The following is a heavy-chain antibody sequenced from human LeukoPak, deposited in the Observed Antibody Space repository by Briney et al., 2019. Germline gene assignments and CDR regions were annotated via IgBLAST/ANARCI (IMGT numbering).Heavy chain of an antibody. J-gene: IGHJ6*02. CDR1: GYTFTSYD. CDR3: ARERGYSYGKVAYYYGMDV. V-gene: IGHV1-18*01. D-gene: IGHD5-18*01. Sequence: ASVKVSCKASGYTFTSYDINWVRQATGQGLEWMGWISAYNGNTNYAQKLQGRVTMTTDTSTSTAYMELRSLRSDDTAVYYCARERGYSYGKVAYYYGMDVWGQGTTVTVSS. CDR2: ISAYNGNT.